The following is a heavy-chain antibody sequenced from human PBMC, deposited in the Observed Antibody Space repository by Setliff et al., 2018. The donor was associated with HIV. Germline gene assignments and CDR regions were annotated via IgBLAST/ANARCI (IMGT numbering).Heavy chain of an antibody. J-gene: IGHJ6*03. V-gene: IGHV4-39*01. CDR1: GGSTRSSSSY. CDR3: ARIVRWELVATSTFFYYYMDV. CDR2: IYYSGST. D-gene: IGHD1-26*01. Sequence: SETLSLTCSVSGGSTRSSSSYWGWIRQPPGKGLEWIGIIYYSGSTYYKPSLESRVATSVDTSKNQFSLKLSSVTAADTAVYYCARIVRWELVATSTFFYYYMDVWGKGTTVTVSS.